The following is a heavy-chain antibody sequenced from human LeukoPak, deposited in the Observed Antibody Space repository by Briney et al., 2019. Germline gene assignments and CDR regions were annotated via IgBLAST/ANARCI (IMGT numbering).Heavy chain of an antibody. D-gene: IGHD1-26*01. CDR1: GFTFSNYW. Sequence: GGSLRLSCAVSGFTFSNYWVHCVRQAPGKGLVWVSRINIDGSRTDYADSVKGRFTISRDNAKNTLYLQMNSLSAEDTVVYYCVRSMSGRNDFWGQGTLVTVSS. CDR3: VRSMSGRNDF. J-gene: IGHJ4*02. CDR2: INIDGSRT. V-gene: IGHV3-74*01.